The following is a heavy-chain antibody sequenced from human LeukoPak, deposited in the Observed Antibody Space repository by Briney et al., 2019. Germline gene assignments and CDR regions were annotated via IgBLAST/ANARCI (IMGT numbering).Heavy chain of an antibody. D-gene: IGHD5-24*01. V-gene: IGHV1-69*05. CDR2: IIPIFGTA. CDR3: ARGGEMATIFDY. J-gene: IGHJ4*02. CDR1: GGTFSSYA. Sequence: SVKVSCKASGGTFSSYAISWVRQAPGQGLEWMGGIIPIFGTANYAQKFQGRVTITTDEPTSTAYMELSSLRSEDTAVYYCARGGEMATIFDYWGQGTLVTVSS.